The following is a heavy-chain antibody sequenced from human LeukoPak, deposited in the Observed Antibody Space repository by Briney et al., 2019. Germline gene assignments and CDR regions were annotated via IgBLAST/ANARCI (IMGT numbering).Heavy chain of an antibody. CDR2: ISSTGNFV. V-gene: IGHV3-21*06. CDR1: EFTFSSYS. Sequence: GGSLTLSCAASEFTFSSYSMNWVRQATGKALEWFSSISSTGNFVHYADSVKGRFTISRDNAKNSLYLQMDSLRGEDTAVYFCARVGCRGGSCSSRGDYYYGMDVWGQGTTVTVSS. J-gene: IGHJ6*02. D-gene: IGHD2-15*01. CDR3: ARVGCRGGSCSSRGDYYYGMDV.